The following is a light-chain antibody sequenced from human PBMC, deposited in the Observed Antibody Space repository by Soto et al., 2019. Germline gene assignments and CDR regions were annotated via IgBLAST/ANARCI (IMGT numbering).Light chain of an antibody. CDR2: VAS. CDR3: MQTLQTRT. V-gene: IGKV2-28*01. J-gene: IGKJ4*01. Sequence: DIVMTQSPLSLSVTPGEPASISCRSSQSLLHSNGYHYLDWYLQKPGQAPQLLIYVASNRASGVPDRLSGSASGTDFTLKISRVEAEDVGVYYCMQTLQTRTFGGGTKVDIK. CDR1: QSLLHSNGYHY.